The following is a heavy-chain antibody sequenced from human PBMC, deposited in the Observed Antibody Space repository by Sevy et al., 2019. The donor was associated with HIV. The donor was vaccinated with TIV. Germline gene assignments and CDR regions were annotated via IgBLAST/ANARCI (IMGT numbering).Heavy chain of an antibody. CDR1: GFTFSSHA. V-gene: IGHV3-23*01. CDR3: ARAFTGGYQQPFDY. CDR2: ISDSGTTT. J-gene: IGHJ4*02. Sequence: GGSLRLSCAASGFTFSSHAMSWVRQAPGKGLEWVSAISDSGTTTYYKDSVKGRFTISRDNSKNTLYLQIDGLRAEDTAIYYCARAFTGGYQQPFDYWGQGTLVTVSS. D-gene: IGHD1-26*01.